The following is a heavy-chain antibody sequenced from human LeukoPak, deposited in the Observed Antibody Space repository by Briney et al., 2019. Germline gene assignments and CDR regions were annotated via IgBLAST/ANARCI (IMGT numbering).Heavy chain of an antibody. J-gene: IGHJ4*02. CDR3: ASPTVEMATIFF. Sequence: PSETLSLTCTVSGGSISSSSYYWGWIRQPPGKGLEWIGSIYYSGSTYYNPSLKSRVTISVDTSKNQFSLKLSSVTAADTAVYYCASPTVEMATIFFWGQGTLVTVSS. V-gene: IGHV4-39*01. D-gene: IGHD5-24*01. CDR2: IYYSGST. CDR1: GGSISSSSYY.